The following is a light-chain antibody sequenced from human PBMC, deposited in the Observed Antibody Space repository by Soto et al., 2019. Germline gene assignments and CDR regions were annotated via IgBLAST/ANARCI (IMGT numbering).Light chain of an antibody. CDR1: QSVSSY. V-gene: IGKV3-11*01. CDR2: DAS. CDR3: QQRSNWPLTT. J-gene: IGKJ5*01. Sequence: EIVLTQSPATLSLSPGERATLSCRASQSVSSYLAWYQQKPGQAPRLLIYDASNRATGIPARFSGSGSGTDFTLTISSLEPEDFAVYYCQQRSNWPLTTFGQETRLEIK.